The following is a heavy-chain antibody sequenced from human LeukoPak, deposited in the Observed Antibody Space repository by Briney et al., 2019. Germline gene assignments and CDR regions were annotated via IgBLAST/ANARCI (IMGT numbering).Heavy chain of an antibody. Sequence: PGGSLRLSCAASGFTFSSYSMNWVRQAPGKGLEWVSSISSSSSYIYYADSVKGRFTISRDNAKNSLYLRMNSLRAEDTAVYYCARCSRILTDYFDYWGQGTLVAVSS. CDR2: ISSSSSYI. V-gene: IGHV3-21*01. CDR1: GFTFSSYS. D-gene: IGHD3-9*01. J-gene: IGHJ4*02. CDR3: ARCSRILTDYFDY.